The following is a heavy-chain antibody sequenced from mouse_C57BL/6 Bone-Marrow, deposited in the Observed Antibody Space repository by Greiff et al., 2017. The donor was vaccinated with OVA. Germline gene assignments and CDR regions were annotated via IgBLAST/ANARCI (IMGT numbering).Heavy chain of an antibody. CDR3: ATYYGRGYFDV. CDR2: IYPGDGDT. Sequence: QVQLQQSGPELVKPGASVKISCKASGYAFSSSWMNWVKQRPGKGLEWIGRIYPGDGDTNYNGKFKGKATLTAAKSSSTAYMQLSSLTSEDSAVYFCATYYGRGYFDVWGTGTTVTVSS. J-gene: IGHJ1*03. D-gene: IGHD1-1*01. CDR1: GYAFSSSW. V-gene: IGHV1-82*01.